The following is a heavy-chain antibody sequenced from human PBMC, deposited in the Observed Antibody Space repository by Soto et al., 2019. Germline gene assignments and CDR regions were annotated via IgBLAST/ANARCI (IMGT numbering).Heavy chain of an antibody. V-gene: IGHV3-33*01. Sequence: QVQLVESGGGVVQPGRSLRLSCAASGFTFSSYGMHWVRQAPGKGLEWVAVIWYDGSNKYYADSVKGRFTISRDNSKNTLYLQMNSLRAEDTAVYYCARDIEQWLVEGFDYWGQGTLVTVSS. CDR1: GFTFSSYG. CDR3: ARDIEQWLVEGFDY. J-gene: IGHJ4*02. D-gene: IGHD6-19*01. CDR2: IWYDGSNK.